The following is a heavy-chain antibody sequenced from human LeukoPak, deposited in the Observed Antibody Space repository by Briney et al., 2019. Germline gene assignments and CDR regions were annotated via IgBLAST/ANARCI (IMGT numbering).Heavy chain of an antibody. D-gene: IGHD3-3*01. V-gene: IGHV1-69*02. CDR1: GGTFSSYT. CDR3: ASEGLSAFDI. J-gene: IGHJ3*02. CDR2: IIPILGIA. Sequence: GASVKVSCKASGGTFSSYTISWVRQAPGQGLEWMGMIIPILGIANYAQKFQGRVTITADKSTSTAYMELSSLRSEDTAVYYCASEGLSAFDIWGQGTMVTVSS.